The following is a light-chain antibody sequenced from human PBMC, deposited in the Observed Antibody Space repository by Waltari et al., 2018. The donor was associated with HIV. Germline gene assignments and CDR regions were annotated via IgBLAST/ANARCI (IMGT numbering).Light chain of an antibody. J-gene: IGLJ2*01. V-gene: IGLV1-47*01. Sequence: QSVLTQPPSASGTPGQRVTISCSGGNGRDFVYWYQVLPGTAPKLLIQRSYQRASGVPDRFSGSKSGTSASLAISGLRSEDEADYYCAVWDDNLNVVFGGGTKLTVL. CDR1: NGRDF. CDR3: AVWDDNLNVV. CDR2: RSY.